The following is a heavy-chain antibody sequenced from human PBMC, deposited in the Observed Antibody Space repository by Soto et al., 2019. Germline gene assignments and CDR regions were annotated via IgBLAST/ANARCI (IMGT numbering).Heavy chain of an antibody. J-gene: IGHJ4*02. CDR2: ISYDGSNK. Sequence: QVQLVESGGGVVQPGRSLRLSCAASGFTFSSYAMHWVRQAPGKGLEWVAIISYDGSNKYYADSVKGRFTISRENSKNTLYLQMNSLRAEDTAVYYCARDYASAGTALDYWGQGALVTVSS. D-gene: IGHD6-13*01. CDR1: GFTFSSYA. CDR3: ARDYASAGTALDY. V-gene: IGHV3-30-3*01.